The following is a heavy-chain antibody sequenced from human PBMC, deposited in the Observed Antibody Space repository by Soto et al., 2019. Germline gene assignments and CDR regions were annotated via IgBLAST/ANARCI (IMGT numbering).Heavy chain of an antibody. CDR2: IIPIFGTA. CDR1: GGTFSSYA. J-gene: IGHJ4*02. D-gene: IGHD6-13*01. CDR3: ASMTSEAAAGPGALDY. Sequence: QVQLVQSGAEVKKPGSSVKVSCKASGGTFSSYAISWVRQAPGQGLEWMGGIIPIFGTANYAQKFQGRVTITADESTSTAYMELSSLRSEDTAVYYCASMTSEAAAGPGALDYWGQGTLVTVSS. V-gene: IGHV1-69*01.